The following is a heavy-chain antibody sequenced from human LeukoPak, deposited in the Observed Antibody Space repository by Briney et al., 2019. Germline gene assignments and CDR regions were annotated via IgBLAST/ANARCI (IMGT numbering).Heavy chain of an antibody. D-gene: IGHD2-2*01. CDR2: IRDDGSNK. CDR1: GFTFSSYG. J-gene: IGHJ4*02. V-gene: IGHV3-30*02. CDR3: AKLYCSSTSCYSHSFDY. Sequence: GGSLRLSCAAAGFTFSSYGMHWVRQAPGKGVEWGAFIRDDGSNKYYADSVKGRFTISRDNSKNTLYLQMNSLRAEDTAVYYCAKLYCSSTSCYSHSFDYWGQGTLVTVSS.